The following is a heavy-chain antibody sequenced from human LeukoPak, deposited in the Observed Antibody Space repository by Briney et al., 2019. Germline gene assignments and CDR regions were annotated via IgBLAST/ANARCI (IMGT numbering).Heavy chain of an antibody. CDR1: GYTFTSYA. V-gene: IGHV1-3*01. CDR2: INAGNGNT. Sequence: ASVKASCKASGYTFTSYAMYWVRQAPGQRLEWMGWINAGNGNTKYSQKFQGRVTMTRDTSTSTVYMELSSLRSEDTAVYYCARATVDAFGIWGQGTMVTVSS. J-gene: IGHJ3*02. CDR3: ARATVDAFGI.